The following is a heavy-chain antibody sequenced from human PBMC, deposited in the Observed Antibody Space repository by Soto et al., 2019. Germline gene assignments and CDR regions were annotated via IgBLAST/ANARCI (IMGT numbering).Heavy chain of an antibody. D-gene: IGHD3-9*01. J-gene: IGHJ6*02. CDR3: ASSTIYDILRPHYYYYGMDV. V-gene: IGHV3-33*01. CDR1: GFTFSSYG. CDR2: IWYDGSNK. Sequence: HPGGSLRLSCAASGFTFSSYGMHWVRQAPGKGLEWVAVIWYDGSNKYYADSVKGRFTISRDNSKNTLYLQMNSLRAEDTAVYYCASSTIYDILRPHYYYYGMDVWGQGTTVTVSS.